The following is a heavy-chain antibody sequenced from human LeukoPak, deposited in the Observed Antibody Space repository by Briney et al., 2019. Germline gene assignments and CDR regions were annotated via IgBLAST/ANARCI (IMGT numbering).Heavy chain of an antibody. CDR1: GFTFSSYE. CDR3: AKEEYGSGDYYFDY. CDR2: ISSSGSTI. V-gene: IGHV3-48*03. D-gene: IGHD3-10*01. J-gene: IGHJ4*02. Sequence: PGGSLRLSCAASGFTFSSYEMNWVRQAPGKGLEWVSYISSSGSTIYYADSVKGRFTISRDNAKNSLYLQMNSLRAEDTAVYYCAKEEYGSGDYYFDYWGQGTLVTVSS.